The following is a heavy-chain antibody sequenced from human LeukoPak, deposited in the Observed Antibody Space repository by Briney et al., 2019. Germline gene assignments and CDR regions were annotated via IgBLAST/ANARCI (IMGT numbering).Heavy chain of an antibody. CDR1: GGSFSGYY. D-gene: IGHD4-23*01. V-gene: IGHV4-34*01. CDR3: ARGSRLRWYDY. CDR2: INHSGST. J-gene: IGHJ4*02. Sequence: KPSETLSLTCAVYGGSFSGYYWSWIRQPPGKGLEWIGEINHSGSTNYNPSLKSRVTISVDTSKNQFSLELSSVTAADTAVYYCARGSRLRWYDYWGQGTLVTVSS.